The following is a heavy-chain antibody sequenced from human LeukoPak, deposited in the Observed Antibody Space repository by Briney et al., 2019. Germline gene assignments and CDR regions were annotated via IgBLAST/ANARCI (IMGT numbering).Heavy chain of an antibody. J-gene: IGHJ5*02. V-gene: IGHV3-74*01. CDR2: INTGGSST. Sequence: PGGSLRLSCAASGFTFSSYWMHWVRQAPGKGLVWVSRINTGGSSTSYADSVKGRFTISRDNAKNTLYLQMNSLRAEDTAVYYCARDQCTSTSCYGYNWFDPWGQGALVTVSS. CDR3: ARDQCTSTSCYGYNWFDP. CDR1: GFTFSSYW. D-gene: IGHD2-2*01.